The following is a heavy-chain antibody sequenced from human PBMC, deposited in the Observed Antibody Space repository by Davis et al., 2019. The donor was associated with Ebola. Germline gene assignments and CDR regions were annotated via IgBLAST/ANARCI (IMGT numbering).Heavy chain of an antibody. D-gene: IGHD5-12*01. CDR3: AIDIGGRPTFDY. J-gene: IGHJ4*02. CDR1: GFTFSSYW. CDR2: IQQGGRHI. V-gene: IGHV3-7*01. Sequence: PGGSLRLSCVGSGFTFSSYWMNWVRQAPGKGLEWVANIQQGGRHINYVDSVKGRFTISRDDAKNSLYLQMNRLSVDDTALYYCAIDIGGRPTFDYWGQGALVTVSS.